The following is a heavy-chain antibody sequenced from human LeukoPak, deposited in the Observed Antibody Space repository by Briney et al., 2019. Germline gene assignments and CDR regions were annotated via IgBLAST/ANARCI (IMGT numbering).Heavy chain of an antibody. V-gene: IGHV1-2*02. J-gene: IGHJ3*02. D-gene: IGHD2-21*02. CDR3: ARGGDCYSSENDAFDI. CDR1: GYTFTGYY. Sequence: GASVKVSCKASGYTFTGYYMHWVRQAPGQGLEWMGWINPNSGGTNYAQKFQGRVTMTRDTSISTAYMGLSRLRSDDTAVYYCARGGDCYSSENDAFDIWGQGTMVTVSS. CDR2: INPNSGGT.